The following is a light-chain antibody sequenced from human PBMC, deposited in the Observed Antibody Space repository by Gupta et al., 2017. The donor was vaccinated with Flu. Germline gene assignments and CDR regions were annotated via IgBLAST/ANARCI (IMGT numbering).Light chain of an antibody. CDR3: SSYTNTNNLVV. V-gene: IGLV2-14*01. Sequence: ITISCTGSSSDVGGYKYVSWYQQHPGKAPNLMIFEVSNRPSGVSNRFSGSKSGNTAALTIAGLQAEDEADYYCSSYTNTNNLVVFGGGTKLTVL. CDR1: SSDVGGYKY. J-gene: IGLJ2*01. CDR2: EVS.